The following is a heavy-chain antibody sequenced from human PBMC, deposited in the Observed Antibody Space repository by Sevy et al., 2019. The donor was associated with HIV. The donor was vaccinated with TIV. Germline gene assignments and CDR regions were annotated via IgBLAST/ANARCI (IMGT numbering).Heavy chain of an antibody. J-gene: IGHJ3*01. CDR1: GASISSGVYS. D-gene: IGHD4-17*01. V-gene: IGHV4-30-2*01. CDR2: IYHSGNT. CDR3: ARDGGTMTTPGCLDF. Sequence: SETLSLTCAVSGASISSGVYSWNWIRQPPGKGLEWIGYIYHSGNTYYNPSLKSRVTISVDRSNNQFSLKMRSVTAADTAVYHCARDGGTMTTPGCLDFWGQGIMVTVSS.